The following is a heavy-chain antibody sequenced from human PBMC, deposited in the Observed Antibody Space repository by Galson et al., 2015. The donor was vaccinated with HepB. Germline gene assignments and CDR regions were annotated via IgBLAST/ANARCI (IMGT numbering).Heavy chain of an antibody. CDR1: GFTFSSYS. Sequence: SLRLSCAASGFTFSSYSMNWVRQAPGKGLEWVSSISSSSSYIYYADSVKGRFTISRDNAKNSLYLQMNSLRAEDTAVYYCARDWGYYDSSGYSDWGQGTLVTVSS. V-gene: IGHV3-21*01. CDR3: ARDWGYYDSSGYSD. CDR2: ISSSSSYI. J-gene: IGHJ4*02. D-gene: IGHD3-22*01.